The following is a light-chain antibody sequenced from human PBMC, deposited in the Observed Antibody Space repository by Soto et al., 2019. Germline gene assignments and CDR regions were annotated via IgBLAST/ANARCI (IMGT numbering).Light chain of an antibody. J-gene: IGKJ4*01. V-gene: IGKV1-39*01. CDR3: QQSYTTPT. Sequence: DIQMTQSPSTLSGSVGDRVTITCRASQTISSWLAWYQPKPGKAPNLLIYAGSILQSGVPSRFSGSGSGTDFILTIRSLKPEDFATYYCQQSYTTPTFGGGTKVDIK. CDR1: QTISSW. CDR2: AGS.